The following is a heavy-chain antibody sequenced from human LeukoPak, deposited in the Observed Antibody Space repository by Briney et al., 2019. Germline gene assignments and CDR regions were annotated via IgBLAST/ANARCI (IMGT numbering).Heavy chain of an antibody. D-gene: IGHD3-10*01. CDR2: ILYDGSRQ. CDR3: VKSSGTDDYGMDA. J-gene: IGHJ6*02. Sequence: PGRSLRLSCAASGFTFNRCGMHWVRHGPGKGLEWVARILYDGSRQYYTESVKDRFTIARDNSKNTLFLEMNSLRDEDTAVYYCVKSSGTDDYGMDAWGQGTTVTVS. V-gene: IGHV3-30*18. CDR1: GFTFNRCG.